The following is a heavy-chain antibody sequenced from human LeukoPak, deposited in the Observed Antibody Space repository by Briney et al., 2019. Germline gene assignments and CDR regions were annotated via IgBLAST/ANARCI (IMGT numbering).Heavy chain of an antibody. J-gene: IGHJ4*02. CDR3: ARVAVDYDSSGRSDY. V-gene: IGHV1-18*01. D-gene: IGHD3-22*01. CDR1: GYTFTSYG. CDR2: ISAYNGNT. Sequence: GASVKVSCKASGYTFTSYGISWVRQAPGQGLEWMGWISAYNGNTNYAQKLQGRVTMTTDTSTSTAYMELRSLRSDDTAVYYCARVAVDYDSSGRSDYWGQGTLVTVSS.